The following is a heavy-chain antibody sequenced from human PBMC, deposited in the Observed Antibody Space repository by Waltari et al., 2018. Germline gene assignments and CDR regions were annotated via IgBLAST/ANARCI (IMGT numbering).Heavy chain of an antibody. Sequence: VQLLASGGGLVQPGGSLRLSCAASGFTFRTYAMRWVRQAPGKGLEWVSAISGSGGSKYYGDSVKGRFTISRDNSKNTLYLQMNSLRAEDTAVYYCAKDPLWVELEKMDVWGKGTTVTVSS. D-gene: IGHD1-26*01. J-gene: IGHJ6*04. V-gene: IGHV3-23*01. CDR1: GFTFRTYA. CDR3: AKDPLWVELEKMDV. CDR2: ISGSGGSK.